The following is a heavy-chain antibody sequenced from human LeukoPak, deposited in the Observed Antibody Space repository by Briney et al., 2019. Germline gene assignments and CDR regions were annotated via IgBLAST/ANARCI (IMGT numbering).Heavy chain of an antibody. CDR3: AKDMGRNWNDVNFDC. V-gene: IGHV3-30*02. J-gene: IGHJ4*02. CDR1: GFTFSNYG. CDR2: TRFDGSNK. D-gene: IGHD1-1*01. Sequence: GGSLRLSCAASGFTFSNYGMHWVRQAPGKGLEWVAFTRFDGSNKYYADSVKGRCTISRDNSKNTLYLRMNSLRADDTAVYYCAKDMGRNWNDVNFDCWGQGTLVTVSS.